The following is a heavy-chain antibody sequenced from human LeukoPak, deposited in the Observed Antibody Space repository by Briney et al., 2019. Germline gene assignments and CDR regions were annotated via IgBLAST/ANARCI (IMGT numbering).Heavy chain of an antibody. CDR2: INPSGGST. CDR3: ARARLRFPGWFDP. D-gene: IGHD3-3*01. J-gene: IGHJ5*02. Sequence: ASVKVSCKASGYTFTSYYMHWVRQAPGQGLEWMGIINPSGGSTSYAQKFQGRVTMTRDTSTSTVYMELSRLRSEDTAVYYCARARLRFPGWFDPWGQGTLVTVSS. V-gene: IGHV1-46*01. CDR1: GYTFTSYY.